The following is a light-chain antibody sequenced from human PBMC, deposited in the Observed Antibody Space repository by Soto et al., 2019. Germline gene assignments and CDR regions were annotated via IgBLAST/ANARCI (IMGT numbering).Light chain of an antibody. CDR3: QQYGSLIT. J-gene: IGKJ4*01. Sequence: EIVLTQSPCTLSLSPWERATLSCRASQSVSSSYLAWYQRKPGQAPRLLIHGASTRAAGISDRFSGSGSGTDFTLTISRLEPEDFAVYYCQQYGSLITFGGGTKVDIK. V-gene: IGKV3-20*01. CDR2: GAS. CDR1: QSVSSSY.